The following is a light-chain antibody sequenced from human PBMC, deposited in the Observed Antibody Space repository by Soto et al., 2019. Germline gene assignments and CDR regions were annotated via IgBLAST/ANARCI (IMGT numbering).Light chain of an antibody. V-gene: IGKV1-33*01. CDR1: QDIRKY. CDR3: QQYNPLA. J-gene: IGKJ1*01. CDR2: DAS. Sequence: DIQLTQSPSSLSASLGDRVTIXCQASQDIRKYLNWYQQKPGKAPNLLIYDASNLETGVPSRFSGSGSGTEFTLTISSLQPDDFATYYCQQYNPLAFGQGTKVDIK.